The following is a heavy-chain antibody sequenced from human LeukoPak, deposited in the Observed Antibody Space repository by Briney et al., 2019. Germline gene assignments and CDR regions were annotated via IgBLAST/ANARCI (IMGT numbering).Heavy chain of an antibody. J-gene: IGHJ1*01. CDR2: IYPADSDT. D-gene: IGHD2/OR15-2a*01. Sequence: GESLKISCKGSGYSFTSYWIGWVRQMPGKGLEWMGIIYPADSDTRYNPSFQGHVTISADRSASTAYLQWHSLKASDTAIYYCARGINDEYFQSWGQGTLVTVSS. V-gene: IGHV5-51*01. CDR1: GYSFTSYW. CDR3: ARGINDEYFQS.